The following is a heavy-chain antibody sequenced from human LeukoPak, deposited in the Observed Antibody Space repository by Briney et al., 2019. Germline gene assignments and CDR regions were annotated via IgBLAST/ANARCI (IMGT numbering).Heavy chain of an antibody. J-gene: IGHJ2*01. CDR3: ARLTSSWYQDWYFDL. Sequence: PSETLSLTCTVSGGSISRYYWSWIRQPPGKGLEWIGRIYTSGSPNYNPSLKSRVTMSVDTSKNQFSLKLSSVTAADTAVYYCARLTSSWYQDWYFDLWGRGTLVTVSS. CDR2: IYTSGSP. V-gene: IGHV4-4*07. D-gene: IGHD6-13*01. CDR1: GGSISRYY.